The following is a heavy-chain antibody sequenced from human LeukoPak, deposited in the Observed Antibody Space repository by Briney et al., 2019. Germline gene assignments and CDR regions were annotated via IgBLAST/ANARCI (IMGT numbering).Heavy chain of an antibody. D-gene: IGHD6-13*01. CDR1: GFTFSSYA. J-gene: IGHJ4*02. V-gene: IGHV3-23*01. CDR3: ARVTAAGTLYFDY. CDR2: ISSSGYST. Sequence: PGGSLRLSCAASGFTFSSYAMSWVRQAPGKGLEWVSGISSSGYSTYYADSVKGRFTISRDNSKNTLYLQMNSLRAEDTAVYYCARVTAAGTLYFDYWGQGTLVTVSS.